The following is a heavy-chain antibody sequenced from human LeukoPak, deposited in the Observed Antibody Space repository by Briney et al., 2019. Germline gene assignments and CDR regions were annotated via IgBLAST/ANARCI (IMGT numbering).Heavy chain of an antibody. V-gene: IGHV3-48*03. D-gene: IGHD1-1*01. CDR3: ARVGPERDDY. Sequence: GGSLRLSCAASGFTFSSYETNWVRQAPGKGLEWVSYISSSGSTIYYADSVKGRFTISRDNAKNSLYLQMNSLRAEDTAVYYCARVGPERDDYWGQGTLVTVSS. CDR1: GFTFSSYE. CDR2: ISSSGSTI. J-gene: IGHJ4*02.